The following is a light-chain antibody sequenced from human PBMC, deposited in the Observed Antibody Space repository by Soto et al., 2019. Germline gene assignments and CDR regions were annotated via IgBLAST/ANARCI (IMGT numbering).Light chain of an antibody. J-gene: IGKJ3*01. V-gene: IGKV1-9*01. CDR2: GAS. CDR1: QVIGSS. CDR3: QQLNSFPFT. Sequence: DIQLTQSLSFLSARVGDSVTITCRASQVIGSSVAWYQQRPGRAPRLLISGASTLQSGVPSRFSGSGPGAEFTLTVSSLQPEDFATYFCQQLNSFPFTFGPGTKVDI.